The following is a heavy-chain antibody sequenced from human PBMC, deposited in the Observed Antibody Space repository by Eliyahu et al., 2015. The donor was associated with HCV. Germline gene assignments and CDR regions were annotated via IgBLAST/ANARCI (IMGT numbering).Heavy chain of an antibody. CDR2: IKTHPDGGTT. D-gene: IGHD1-26*01. CDR3: TTLLSGSDAEY. CDR1: AFTFANAW. Sequence: EVHLVESGGGLVKPGGSLRLSCSTSAFTFANAWMTWVRQAPGKGLEWIGRIKTHPDGGTTXYAAPVKGRFTISRNDSINTVYLQMNTLEIDDTGMYYCTTLLSGSDAEYWGQGILVTVSS. J-gene: IGHJ4*02. V-gene: IGHV3-15*01.